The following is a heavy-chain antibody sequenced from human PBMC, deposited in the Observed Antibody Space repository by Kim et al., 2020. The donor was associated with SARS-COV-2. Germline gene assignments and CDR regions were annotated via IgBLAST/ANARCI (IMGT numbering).Heavy chain of an antibody. CDR3: ARDWGYYYYGMDV. J-gene: IGHJ6*02. V-gene: IGHV1-46*01. Sequence: APKFQGRVTMTRDTSTSTVYMELSSLRSEDTAVYYCARDWGYYYYGMDVWGQGTTVTVSS. D-gene: IGHD3-16*01.